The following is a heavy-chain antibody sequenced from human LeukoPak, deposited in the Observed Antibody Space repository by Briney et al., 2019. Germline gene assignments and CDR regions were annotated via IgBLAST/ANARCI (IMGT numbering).Heavy chain of an antibody. CDR1: GFIFSPYW. D-gene: IGHD2-8*02. J-gene: IGHJ2*01. Sequence: PGGSLRPSCAASGFIFSPYWVTWVRQAPGMGLEWVANMKEDGGEKFYVDSVRGRFTIFRDNAKNSLYLQMNSLRVEDTGVYYCARVRTEWYIDLWGRGTLVTVST. CDR2: MKEDGGEK. CDR3: ARVRTEWYIDL. V-gene: IGHV3-7*01.